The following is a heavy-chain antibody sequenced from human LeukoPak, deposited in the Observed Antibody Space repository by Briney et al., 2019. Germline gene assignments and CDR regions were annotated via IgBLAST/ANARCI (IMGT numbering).Heavy chain of an antibody. CDR1: GGSFSGYY. V-gene: IGHV4-34*09. CDR2: INHSGST. CDR3: ARVVGATYFDY. D-gene: IGHD1-26*01. Sequence: SETLSLTCAVYGGSFSGYYWSWIRQPPGKGLEWIGEINHSGSTYYNPSLKSRVTISVDTSKNQFSLKLSSVTAADTAVYYCARVVGATYFDYWGQGTLVTVSS. J-gene: IGHJ4*02.